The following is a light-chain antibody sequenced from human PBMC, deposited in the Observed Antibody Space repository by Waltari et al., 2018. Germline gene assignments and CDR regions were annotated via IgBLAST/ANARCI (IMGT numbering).Light chain of an antibody. CDR1: TSPANSGHY. CDR2: DTN. CDR3: LLYYSGVRV. V-gene: IGLV7-46*01. Sequence: QAVVTHEPSLTVSPGGQGTLPCGRSTSPANSGHYPYWFQQKPGQAPLTLIYDTNKKHSWTPARFSGSLLGCEAALTLSGARPEDEVEYFCLLYYSGVRVFGGGTKLTVL. J-gene: IGLJ3*02.